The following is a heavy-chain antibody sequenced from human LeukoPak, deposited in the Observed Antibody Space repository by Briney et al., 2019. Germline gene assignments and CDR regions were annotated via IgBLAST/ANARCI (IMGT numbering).Heavy chain of an antibody. CDR2: ISWNSGSI. Sequence: GGTLRLTCAASGFTFGDYAMHWVRQAPGKGLEWVSGISWNSGSIGYADSVECRFTISRDNAKNSLYLQMNSLRAEDTALYYCAKGYCISTSCYADYWGQGSLVTVSS. CDR1: GFTFGDYA. CDR3: AKGYCISTSCYADY. V-gene: IGHV3-9*01. J-gene: IGHJ4*02. D-gene: IGHD2-2*01.